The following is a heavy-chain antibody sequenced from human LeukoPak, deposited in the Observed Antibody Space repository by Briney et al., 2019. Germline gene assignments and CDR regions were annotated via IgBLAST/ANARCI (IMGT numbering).Heavy chain of an antibody. V-gene: IGHV1-24*01. J-gene: IGHJ4*02. CDR2: FDPEDGET. D-gene: IGHD3-10*01. CDR1: GYTLTELS. Sequence: VASVKVSCKVSGYTLTELSMHWVRQAPGKGLEWMGGFDPEDGETIYAQKFQGRVTMTEDTSTDTAYMELSSLRSEDTAVYYCATGPNYYGSGSIDYWGQGTLVTVSS. CDR3: ATGPNYYGSGSIDY.